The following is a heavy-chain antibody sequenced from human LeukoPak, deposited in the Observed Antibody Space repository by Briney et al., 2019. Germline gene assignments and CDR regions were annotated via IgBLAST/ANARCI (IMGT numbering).Heavy chain of an antibody. CDR2: INHSGST. CDR1: GGSFSGYY. Sequence: PSETLSLTCAVYGGSFSGYYWSWIRQPPGKGLEWIWEINHSGSTNYNPSLKSRVTISVDTSKNQFSLKLSSVTAADTAVYYCARVIDFWSGYYTHYYYGMDVWGQGTTVTVSS. D-gene: IGHD3-3*01. V-gene: IGHV4-34*01. CDR3: ARVIDFWSGYYTHYYYGMDV. J-gene: IGHJ6*02.